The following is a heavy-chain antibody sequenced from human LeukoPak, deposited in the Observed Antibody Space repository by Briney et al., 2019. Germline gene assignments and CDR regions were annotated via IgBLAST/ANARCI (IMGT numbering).Heavy chain of an antibody. CDR3: AKPLSVASGTDFDY. V-gene: IGHV3-23*01. CDR1: GFTFSSYA. CDR2: ISGSATTT. Sequence: GGSLRLSRAASGFTFSSYAMSWVRQAPGKGLEWVSAISGSATTTYYADSVKGRFTISRDNSKNTLYLQMNSLRAEDTAIYYCAKPLSVASGTDFDYWGQGTLVTVSS. D-gene: IGHD6-13*01. J-gene: IGHJ4*02.